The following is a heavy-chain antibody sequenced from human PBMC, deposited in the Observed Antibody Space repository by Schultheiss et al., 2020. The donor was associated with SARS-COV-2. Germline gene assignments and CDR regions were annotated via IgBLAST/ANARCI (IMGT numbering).Heavy chain of an antibody. CDR2: IDWDDDK. V-gene: IGHV2-70*11. CDR3: ARIQDYFLDV. Sequence: TLSLTCTVSGGSISSGGYYWSWIRQHPGKALEWLARIDWDDDKYYSTSLKTRLTISKDTSKNQVVLTMTNMDPVDTATYYCARIQDYFLDVWGKGTTVTVSS. J-gene: IGHJ6*03. CDR1: GGSISSGGYY.